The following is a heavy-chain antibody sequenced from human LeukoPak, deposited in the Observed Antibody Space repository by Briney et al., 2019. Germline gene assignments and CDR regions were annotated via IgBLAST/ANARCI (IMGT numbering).Heavy chain of an antibody. CDR3: ARDQHNWNDASSGDDAFDI. CDR2: IYHSGST. CDR1: GGSISGGGYY. J-gene: IGHJ3*02. V-gene: IGHV4-30-2*01. Sequence: SETLSLTCTVSGGSISGGGYYWSWIRQPPGKGLEWIGYIYHSGSTYYNPSLKSRVTISVDRSKNQFSLKLSSVTAADTAVYYCARDQHNWNDASSGDDAFDIWGQGTMVTVSS. D-gene: IGHD1-20*01.